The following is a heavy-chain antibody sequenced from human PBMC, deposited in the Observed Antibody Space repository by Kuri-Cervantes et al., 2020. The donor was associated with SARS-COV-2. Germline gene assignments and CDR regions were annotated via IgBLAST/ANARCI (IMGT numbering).Heavy chain of an antibody. V-gene: IGHV2-5*02. CDR2: IYWDDDK. Sequence: SGPTLVKPTQTLTLTCTFSGFSLSTSGVGVGWIRQPPGKALEWLALIYWDDDKRYSPSLKSRLTITKDTSKNQVALTMTNMDPVDTATYYCARKQYYDFWSGHTMSWFDPWGQGTLVTVSS. J-gene: IGHJ5*02. D-gene: IGHD3-3*01. CDR1: GFSLSTSGVG. CDR3: ARKQYYDFWSGHTMSWFDP.